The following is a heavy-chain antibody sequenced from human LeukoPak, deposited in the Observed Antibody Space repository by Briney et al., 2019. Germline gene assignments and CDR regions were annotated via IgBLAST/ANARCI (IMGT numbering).Heavy chain of an antibody. CDR1: GYSISSSNW. J-gene: IGHJ4*02. D-gene: IGHD2-15*01. V-gene: IGHV4-28*03. CDR2: IYSSGST. Sequence: TTSETLSLTCAVSGYSISSSNWWGWIPQPAGKGLEWIGRIYSSGSTNYNPSLKSRVTMSVDTSKNQFSLKLSSVTAADTAVYYCARASGYCSGTSCYHFDYWGQGTLVTVSS. CDR3: ARASGYCSGTSCYHFDY.